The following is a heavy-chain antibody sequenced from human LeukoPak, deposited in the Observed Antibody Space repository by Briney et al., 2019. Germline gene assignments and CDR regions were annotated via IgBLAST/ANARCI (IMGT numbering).Heavy chain of an antibody. Sequence: SEPLSLTCSVSGGSISSGDYYWSWIRQPPGKGLEWIGYIYYSGSTYYNPSLKSRVTISVDTSKNQFSLKLSSVTAADTAVYYCARVATVTTWSNYYYYYMDVWGKGTTVTVSS. J-gene: IGHJ6*03. V-gene: IGHV4-30-4*08. D-gene: IGHD4-11*01. CDR2: IYYSGST. CDR1: GGSISSGDYY. CDR3: ARVATVTTWSNYYYYYMDV.